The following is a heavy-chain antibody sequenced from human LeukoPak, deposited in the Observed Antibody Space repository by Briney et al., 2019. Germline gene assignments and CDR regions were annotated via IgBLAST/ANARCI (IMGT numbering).Heavy chain of an antibody. V-gene: IGHV3-23*01. CDR1: VFTFSNYS. CDR3: AARPPIVTLGPFGY. CDR2: ISGTGDST. D-gene: IGHD4-11*01. J-gene: IGHJ4*02. Sequence: GGSLRLSCAASVFTFSNYSMGWARQAPGKGLEWVSTISGTGDSTFYADSVKGRFTISRDNSKNTLYLQMNSLRVEDTAVYYCAARPPIVTLGPFGYWGQGTLVTVHS.